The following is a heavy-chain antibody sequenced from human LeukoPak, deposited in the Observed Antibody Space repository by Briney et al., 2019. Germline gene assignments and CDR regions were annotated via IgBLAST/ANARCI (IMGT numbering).Heavy chain of an antibody. D-gene: IGHD1-26*01. V-gene: IGHV1-69*05. Sequence: GASVKVSCKASGYTFTSYYMHWVRQAPGQGLEWMGGIIPIFGTANYAQKFQGRVTITTDESTSTAYMELSSLRSEDTAVYYCASHPLGATGGGAFDIWGQGTMVTVSS. CDR1: GYTFTSYY. CDR2: IIPIFGTA. CDR3: ASHPLGATGGGAFDI. J-gene: IGHJ3*02.